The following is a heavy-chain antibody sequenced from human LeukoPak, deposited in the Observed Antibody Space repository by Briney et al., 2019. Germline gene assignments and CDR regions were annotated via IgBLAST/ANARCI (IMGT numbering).Heavy chain of an antibody. D-gene: IGHD2-8*01. Sequence: PGGSLRLSCVASGFTFGSYAMSWVRQAPGKGLEYVSTISASTYYADSVKGRFSISRDNPKNTLYLQMNSLRVEDTAVYYCAKGTLLYHYAFDPWGQGTMVTVSS. CDR1: GFTFGSYA. CDR2: ISAST. V-gene: IGHV3-23*01. J-gene: IGHJ3*01. CDR3: AKGTLLYHYAFDP.